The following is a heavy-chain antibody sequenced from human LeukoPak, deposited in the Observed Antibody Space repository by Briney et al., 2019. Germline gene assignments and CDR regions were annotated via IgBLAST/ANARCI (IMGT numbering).Heavy chain of an antibody. D-gene: IGHD2-2*01. CDR3: AKDIVVVPAPVGYFDL. Sequence: TGGSLRLSCAASGFTFGTTAMSWVRQAPGKGLEWVSGISGSGGSTYYADSVKGRFTISRDNSKNTEYLQMNSLRAEDTAVYYCAKDIVVVPAPVGYFDLWGRGTLVTVSS. CDR1: GFTFGTTA. V-gene: IGHV3-23*01. CDR2: ISGSGGST. J-gene: IGHJ2*01.